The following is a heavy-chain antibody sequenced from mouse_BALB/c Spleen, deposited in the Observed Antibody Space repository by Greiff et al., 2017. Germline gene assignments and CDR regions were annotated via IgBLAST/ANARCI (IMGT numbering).Heavy chain of an antibody. V-gene: IGHV1-19*01. CDR2: VNPYNGGT. D-gene: IGHD2-4*01. CDR1: GYTFTDYY. Sequence: VQLQQSGPELVKPGASVKMSCKASGYTFTDYYMDWVKQSHGESFEWIGRVNPYNGGTSYNQKFKGKATLTVDKSSSTAYMELNSLTSEDSAVYYCARDDYTPFDYWGQGTTLTVSS. CDR3: ARDDYTPFDY. J-gene: IGHJ2*01.